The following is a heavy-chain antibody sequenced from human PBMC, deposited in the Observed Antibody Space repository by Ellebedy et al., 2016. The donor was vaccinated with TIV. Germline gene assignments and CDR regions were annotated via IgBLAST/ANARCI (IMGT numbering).Heavy chain of an antibody. CDR3: ARILNDFWGRPETLIMSYWFDP. Sequence: SGPTLVXPTETLTLTCTVSGFSLSNARMGVSWIRQPPGKALEWLAHIFSNDEKSYSTSLKSRLTISKDTSKSQVVLTMTNMDPVDTATYYCARILNDFWGRPETLIMSYWFDPWGQGTLVTVSS. CDR1: GFSLSNARMG. V-gene: IGHV2-26*01. CDR2: IFSNDEK. D-gene: IGHD3-3*01. J-gene: IGHJ5*02.